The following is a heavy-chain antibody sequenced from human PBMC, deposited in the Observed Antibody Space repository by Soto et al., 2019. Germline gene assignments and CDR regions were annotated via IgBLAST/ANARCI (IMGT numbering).Heavy chain of an antibody. CDR1: GFTFSSYA. D-gene: IGHD6-25*01. CDR3: AKAQLAAADYDYYGMDV. Sequence: GGSLRLSCAASGFTFSSYAMSWVRQAPGKGLEWVSAISGSGGSTYYADSVKGRFTISRDNSKNTLYLQMNSLRAEDTAVYYCAKAQLAAADYDYYGMDVWGQGKTVMVSS. CDR2: ISGSGGST. J-gene: IGHJ6*02. V-gene: IGHV3-23*01.